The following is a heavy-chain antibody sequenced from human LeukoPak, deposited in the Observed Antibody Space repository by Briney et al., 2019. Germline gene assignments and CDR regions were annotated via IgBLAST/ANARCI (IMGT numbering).Heavy chain of an antibody. V-gene: IGHV1-69*13. CDR2: IVPIFGTA. J-gene: IGHJ3*02. CDR1: GGTFSSYA. Sequence: SVKVSCKASGGTFSSYAISWVRQAPGQGLEWMGGIVPIFGTANYAQKFQGRVTITADESTSTAYMELSSLRSEDTAVYYCASTVVPAKDGAFDIWGQGTMVTVSS. D-gene: IGHD2-2*01. CDR3: ASTVVPAKDGAFDI.